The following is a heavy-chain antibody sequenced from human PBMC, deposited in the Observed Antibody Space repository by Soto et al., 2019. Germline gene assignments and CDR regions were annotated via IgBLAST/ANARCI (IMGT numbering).Heavy chain of an antibody. CDR3: ASLLRGYSGTGDY. D-gene: IGHD5-12*01. V-gene: IGHV1-69*13. CDR2: IIPIFGTA. J-gene: IGHJ4*02. Sequence: GASVKVSCKASGGTFSSYAISWVRQAPGQGLEWMGGIIPIFGTAKYAQKFQGRVTITADESTSTAYMELSSLRSEDTAVYYCASLLRGYSGTGDYWGQGILVTVSS. CDR1: GGTFSSYA.